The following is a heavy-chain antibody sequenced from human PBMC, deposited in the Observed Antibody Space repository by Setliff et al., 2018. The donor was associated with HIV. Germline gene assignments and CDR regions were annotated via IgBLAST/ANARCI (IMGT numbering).Heavy chain of an antibody. D-gene: IGHD3-22*01. CDR1: GDSIGAYH. V-gene: IGHV4-59*05. Sequence: SETLSLTCSVSGDSIGAYHWSWIRQPPGRGLEWIGSIHYNDGKTYYNAALRSRVTISADTSKNQFSLKLNSVTAADTAVHYCASRIYYYDSSRVLREEGFDPWGQGTLVTVSS. CDR3: ASRIYYYDSSRVLREEGFDP. J-gene: IGHJ5*02. CDR2: IHYNDGKT.